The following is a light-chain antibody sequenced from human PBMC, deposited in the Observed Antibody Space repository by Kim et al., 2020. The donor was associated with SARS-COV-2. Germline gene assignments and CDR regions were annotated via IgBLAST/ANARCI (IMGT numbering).Light chain of an antibody. CDR2: DVN. CDR1: RSDVGTSNL. Sequence: GQSLTISCSGTRSDVGTSNLVSWYQHHPGKAPNLMIHDVNKRPSETSNRFSGSKSGNTASLTISGLQAEDEADYYCCSYAGSRTWVFGGGTKVTVL. CDR3: CSYAGSRTWV. J-gene: IGLJ3*02. V-gene: IGLV2-23*02.